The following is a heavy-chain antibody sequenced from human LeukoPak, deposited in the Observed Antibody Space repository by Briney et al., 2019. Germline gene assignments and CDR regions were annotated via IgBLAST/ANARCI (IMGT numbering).Heavy chain of an antibody. CDR2: IIPIFGTA. D-gene: IGHD3-22*01. CDR1: GYTFIDYY. V-gene: IGHV1-69*13. Sequence: ASVKVSYKASGYTFIDYYMHWVRQAPGQGLEWMGGIIPIFGTANYAQKFQGRVTITADESTSTAYMELSSLRSEDTAVYYCARDGLNYYDSSGYIFWGQGTLVTVSS. J-gene: IGHJ4*02. CDR3: ARDGLNYYDSSGYIF.